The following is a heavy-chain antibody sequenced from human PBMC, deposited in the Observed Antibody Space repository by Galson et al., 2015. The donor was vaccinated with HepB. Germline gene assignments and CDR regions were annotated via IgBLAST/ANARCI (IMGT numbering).Heavy chain of an antibody. Sequence: SVKVSCKASGGTFSSYAISWVRQAPGQGLEWMGGIIPILGIANYAQKFQGRVTITADKSTSTAYMELSSLRSEDTAVYYCARAISLDIVATIDYWGQGTLVTVSS. J-gene: IGHJ4*02. D-gene: IGHD5-12*01. V-gene: IGHV1-69*10. CDR2: IIPILGIA. CDR3: ARAISLDIVATIDY. CDR1: GGTFSSYA.